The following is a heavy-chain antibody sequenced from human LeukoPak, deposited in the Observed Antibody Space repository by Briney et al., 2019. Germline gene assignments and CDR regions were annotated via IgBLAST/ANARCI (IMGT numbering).Heavy chain of an antibody. V-gene: IGHV4-59*01. Sequence: PSETLSLTCTVSGVSISSYYWSWLRQPPGKGLEWIGYISYTGSTNYNPSLRSRVTIAVDTSNNQFSLRLNSVTAADTAVYYCARVGRGDHTWGSYSFDYWGQGTLVTVSS. CDR3: ARVGRGDHTWGSYSFDY. D-gene: IGHD3-16*01. CDR2: ISYTGST. CDR1: GVSISSYY. J-gene: IGHJ4*02.